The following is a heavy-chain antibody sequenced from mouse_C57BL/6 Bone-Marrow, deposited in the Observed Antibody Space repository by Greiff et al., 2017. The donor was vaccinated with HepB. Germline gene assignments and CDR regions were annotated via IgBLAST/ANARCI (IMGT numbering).Heavy chain of an antibody. V-gene: IGHV3-6*01. CDR2: ISYDGSN. CDR3: ARDQGTGNWYFDV. D-gene: IGHD4-1*01. Sequence: EVKLLESGPGLVKPSQSLSLTCSVTGYSITSGYYWNWIRQFPGNKLEWMGYISYDGSNNYNPSLKNRISITRDTSKNQFFLKLNSVTTEDTATYYCARDQGTGNWYFDVWGTGTTVTVSS. J-gene: IGHJ1*03. CDR1: GYSITSGYY.